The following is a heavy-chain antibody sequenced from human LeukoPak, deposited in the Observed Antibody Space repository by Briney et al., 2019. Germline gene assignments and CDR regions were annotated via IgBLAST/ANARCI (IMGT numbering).Heavy chain of an antibody. V-gene: IGHV3-15*01. CDR3: TTYDVGAFDI. CDR1: GFTLSNAW. Sequence: GGSLRLSCAASGFTLSNAWMNWVRQAPGKGLEWFGRIKSKANGGTADYAEPVIGIFIISRGDSENTQYLNMNSLDTDVKDGDYCTTYDVGAFDIWGQGTVVTVSS. J-gene: IGHJ3*02. D-gene: IGHD3-22*01. CDR2: IKSKANGGTA.